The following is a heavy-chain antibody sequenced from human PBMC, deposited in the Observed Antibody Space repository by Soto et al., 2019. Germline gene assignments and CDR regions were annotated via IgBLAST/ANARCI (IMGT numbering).Heavy chain of an antibody. CDR3: ARDLLGYCGVDCYPLDG. Sequence: QVRLQESGPGLVKPSETLSLTCTVSGASISRYYWSWIRQSPGKGLEWIGYLYNTWSTIYNPSLKGRVTISVDTSKNQFSLRMNSVTAADTAVYYCARDLLGYCGVDCYPLDGWGQGTTVTVSS. CDR1: GASISRYY. D-gene: IGHD2-21*02. J-gene: IGHJ6*02. CDR2: LYNTWST. V-gene: IGHV4-59*01.